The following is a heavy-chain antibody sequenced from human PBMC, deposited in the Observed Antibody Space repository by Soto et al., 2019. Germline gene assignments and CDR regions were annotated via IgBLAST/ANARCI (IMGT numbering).Heavy chain of an antibody. Sequence: GGSLRLSCAASGFTFSSYWMHWVRQAPGKGLVWVSRIYSDGSGTTYADSVKGRFTISRDNAKSMLYLQMNSLRVEDTAVYYCATLDSFGADYWGQGTLVTVSS. D-gene: IGHD5-18*01. CDR3: ATLDSFGADY. CDR2: IYSDGSGT. J-gene: IGHJ4*02. CDR1: GFTFSSYW. V-gene: IGHV3-74*01.